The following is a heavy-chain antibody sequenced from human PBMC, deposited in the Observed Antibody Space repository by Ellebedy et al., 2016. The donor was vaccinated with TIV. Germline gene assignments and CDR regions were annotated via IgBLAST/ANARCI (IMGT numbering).Heavy chain of an antibody. Sequence: MPSETLSLTCAISGDSVSSNSAAWNWIRQSPSRGLEWLGRTYYRSKWYYEYAVSVYSRITINPDTSKNQFPLQLNSVTPEDTAVYYCARYNSGWKIFDYWGQGTLVTVSS. CDR2: TYYRSKWYY. D-gene: IGHD6-19*01. CDR1: GDSVSSNSAA. J-gene: IGHJ4*02. V-gene: IGHV6-1*01. CDR3: ARYNSGWKIFDY.